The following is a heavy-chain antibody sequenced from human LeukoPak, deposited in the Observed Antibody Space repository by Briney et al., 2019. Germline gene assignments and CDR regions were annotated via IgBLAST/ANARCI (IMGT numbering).Heavy chain of an antibody. D-gene: IGHD2-2*01. CDR3: ARDYCSSTSCLFDY. CDR1: GYTFTGHR. J-gene: IGHJ4*02. Sequence: ASVKVSCKASGYTFTGHRMHWVRQAPGQGLEWMGRINPNSGDTNYAQKFQGRVTMTRDTSISTAYMELSRLTSDDTAVYYCARDYCSSTSCLFDYWGQGTLVTVSS. V-gene: IGHV1-2*06. CDR2: INPNSGDT.